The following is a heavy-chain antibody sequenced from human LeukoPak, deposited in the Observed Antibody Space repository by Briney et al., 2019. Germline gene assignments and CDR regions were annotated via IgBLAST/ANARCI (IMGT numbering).Heavy chain of an antibody. CDR2: IIPIFGTA. V-gene: IGHV1-69*05. D-gene: IGHD3-10*01. J-gene: IGHJ4*02. CDR1: GGTFSSYA. Sequence: ASVKVSCKASGGTFSSYAISWVRQAPGQGLEWMGGIIPIFGTANYAQKFQGRVTLTTDESTSTAYMELSSLRSGDTAVYYCARSYYYGSGSYPDYWGQGTLGTVSS. CDR3: ARSYYYGSGSYPDY.